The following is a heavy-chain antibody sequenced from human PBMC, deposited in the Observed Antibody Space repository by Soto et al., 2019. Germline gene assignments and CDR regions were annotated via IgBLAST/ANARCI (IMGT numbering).Heavy chain of an antibody. CDR3: ARGSAYYDFWSGYRGWFDP. J-gene: IGHJ5*02. CDR2: IYYSGST. V-gene: IGHV4-59*01. CDR1: GGSISSYY. Sequence: LSLTCTVSGGSISSYYWSWIRQPPGKGLEWIGYIYYSGSTNYNPSLKSRVTISVDTSKNQFSLKLSSVTAADTAVYYCARGSAYYDFWSGYRGWFDPWGQGTLVTVSS. D-gene: IGHD3-3*01.